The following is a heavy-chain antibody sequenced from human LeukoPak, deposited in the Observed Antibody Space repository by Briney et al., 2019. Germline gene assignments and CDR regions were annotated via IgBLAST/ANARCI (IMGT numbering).Heavy chain of an antibody. CDR3: ATRSGDFWSGYVN. J-gene: IGHJ4*02. CDR1: GDILTELS. Sequence: GGSVKVSCKVSGDILTELSIQWVRQAPGKGLECMGGFDPEQNTMIYAQRLQGRVTMTEDTSTDTAYMELSSLTSEDTGIYYCATRSGDFWSGYVNWGQGTLVTVSS. CDR2: FDPEQNTM. D-gene: IGHD3-3*01. V-gene: IGHV1-24*01.